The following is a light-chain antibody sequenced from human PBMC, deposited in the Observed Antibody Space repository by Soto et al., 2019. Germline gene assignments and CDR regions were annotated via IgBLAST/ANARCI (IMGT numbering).Light chain of an antibody. J-gene: IGKJ5*01. Sequence: DIVMTQYPLSLPVTPGEPATLSCRASQIIKTFYFGWYQQKPGQSPRLLIYGVYSRATGTPDRFSGSGSGTDFTLTISRLEPEDSAVYYCQFYGSSLITCGQGTRREIK. CDR1: QIIKTFY. CDR3: QFYGSSLIT. V-gene: IGKV3-20*01. CDR2: GVY.